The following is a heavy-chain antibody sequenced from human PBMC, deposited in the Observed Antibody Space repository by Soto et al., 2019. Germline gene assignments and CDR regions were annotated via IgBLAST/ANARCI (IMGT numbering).Heavy chain of an antibody. CDR1: GFTFSSYG. CDR3: AKGWLRNEDYFDY. Sequence: GGSLRLSCAASGFTFSSYGMHWVRQAPGKGLEWVAVISYDGSNKYYADSVKGRFTISRDNSKNTLYLQMNSLRAEDTAVYYCAKGWLRNEDYFDYWGQGTLVTVSS. J-gene: IGHJ4*02. V-gene: IGHV3-30*18. D-gene: IGHD5-12*01. CDR2: ISYDGSNK.